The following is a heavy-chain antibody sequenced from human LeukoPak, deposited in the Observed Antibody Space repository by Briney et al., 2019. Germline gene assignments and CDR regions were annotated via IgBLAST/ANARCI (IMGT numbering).Heavy chain of an antibody. CDR2: ISYDGSNK. V-gene: IGHV3-30*04. CDR1: GFTLSSYA. Sequence: GRSLRLSCAASGFTLSSYAMHWVRQAPGKGLEWVAVISYDGSNKYYADSVKGRFTTSRDNSKNTLYLQMNSLRAEDTAVYYCARDRIVVVPAAIPQYYYYGMDVWGQGTTVTVSS. D-gene: IGHD2-2*02. CDR3: ARDRIVVVPAAIPQYYYYGMDV. J-gene: IGHJ6*02.